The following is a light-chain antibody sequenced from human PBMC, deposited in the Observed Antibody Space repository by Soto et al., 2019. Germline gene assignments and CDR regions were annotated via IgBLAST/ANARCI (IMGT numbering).Light chain of an antibody. CDR1: QSVRSSY. CDR2: DAS. J-gene: IGKJ1*01. V-gene: IGKV3-20*01. Sequence: EIVLTQSPGTLSLSLGERATLSCRASQSVRSSYLAWYQQKPGQAPRLLIYDASIRATGIPDRFSGSGSGTDFTLTISRLEPEDFAVYSCQQYGSSPQTFGQGTKVEF. CDR3: QQYGSSPQT.